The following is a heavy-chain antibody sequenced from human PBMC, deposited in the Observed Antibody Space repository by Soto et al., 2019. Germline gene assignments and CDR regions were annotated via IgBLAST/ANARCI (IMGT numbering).Heavy chain of an antibody. CDR1: GGSISSGGYY. CDR3: ARVDDIPNEVHFDP. Sequence: QVQLQESGPGLVKPSQTLSLTCTVSGGSISSGGYYWSWIRQHPGKGLEWIGYIYYSGSTYYNPSLKSRVTISVETSKNQFSLKLSSVTAADTAVYYCARVDDIPNEVHFDPWGQGTLVTVSS. CDR2: IYYSGST. J-gene: IGHJ5*02. D-gene: IGHD3-9*01. V-gene: IGHV4-31*03.